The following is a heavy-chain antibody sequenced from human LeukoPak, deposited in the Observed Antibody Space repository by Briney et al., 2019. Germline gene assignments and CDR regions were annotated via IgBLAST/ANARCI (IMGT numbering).Heavy chain of an antibody. Sequence: SETLSLTCTVSGGSIGSYYWGWIRQPPGKGLEWIGYIYYSGSTNYNPSLKSRVTISVDTSKNQFFLKLSSVTAADTAVYYCARDKLYSSGWIDYFDYWGQGTLVTVSS. CDR3: ARDKLYSSGWIDYFDY. J-gene: IGHJ4*02. V-gene: IGHV4-59*01. D-gene: IGHD6-19*01. CDR1: GGSIGSYY. CDR2: IYYSGST.